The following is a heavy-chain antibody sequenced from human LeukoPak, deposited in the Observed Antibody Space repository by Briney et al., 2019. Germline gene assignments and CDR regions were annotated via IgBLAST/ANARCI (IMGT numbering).Heavy chain of an antibody. Sequence: SETLSLTCTVPGGSISSGGYYWSWIRQHPGKGLEWIGYIYYSGSTYYNPSLKSRVTISVDTSKNQFSLKLSSVTAADTAVYYCARVSCSSTSCYYNYWGQGTLVTVSS. CDR3: ARVSCSSTSCYYNY. J-gene: IGHJ4*02. CDR1: GGSISSGGYY. CDR2: IYYSGST. D-gene: IGHD2-2*01. V-gene: IGHV4-31*03.